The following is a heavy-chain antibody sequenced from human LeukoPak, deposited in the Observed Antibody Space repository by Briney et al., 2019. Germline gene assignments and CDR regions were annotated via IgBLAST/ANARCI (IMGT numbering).Heavy chain of an antibody. Sequence: SETLSLTCTVSGGSISSGSYYWSWVRQPPGKGLEWIGEIYHSGSTNYNPSLKSRVTISVDKSKNQFSLKLSSVTAADTAVYYCARESPRFYGFDYWGQGTLVTVSS. CDR1: GGSISSGSYY. D-gene: IGHD4-17*01. CDR2: IYHSGST. V-gene: IGHV4-39*07. J-gene: IGHJ4*02. CDR3: ARESPRFYGFDY.